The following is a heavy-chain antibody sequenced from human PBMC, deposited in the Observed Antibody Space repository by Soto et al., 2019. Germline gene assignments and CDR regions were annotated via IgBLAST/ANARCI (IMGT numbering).Heavy chain of an antibody. J-gene: IGHJ6*02. V-gene: IGHV4-59*01. Sequence: PSETLSLTCTVSGGSISSYYWSWIRQPPGKGLEWIGYIYYSGSTNYNPSLKSRVTISVDTSKNQFSLKLSSVTAADTAVYNCARGLTRFLEWFNLSYYYYGMDVWGQGTTATVSS. CDR1: GGSISSYY. CDR2: IYYSGST. D-gene: IGHD3-3*01. CDR3: ARGLTRFLEWFNLSYYYYGMDV.